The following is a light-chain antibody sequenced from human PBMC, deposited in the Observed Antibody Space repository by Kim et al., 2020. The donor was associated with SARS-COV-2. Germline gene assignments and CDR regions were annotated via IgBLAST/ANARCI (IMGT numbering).Light chain of an antibody. CDR2: EVS. Sequence: GQSVTTSCTGTSMAVGTPNEVPWYQHHPGKAPKLMMFEVSERPSGVPDRFSGAKSGNTASLTVSGLQAEDEADYYCSSYAGKNDVVFGGGTQLTVL. J-gene: IGLJ3*02. CDR3: SSYAGKNDVV. V-gene: IGLV2-8*01. CDR1: SMAVGTPNE.